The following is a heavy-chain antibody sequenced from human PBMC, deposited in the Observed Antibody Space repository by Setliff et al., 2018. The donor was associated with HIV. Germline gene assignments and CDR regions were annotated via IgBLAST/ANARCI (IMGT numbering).Heavy chain of an antibody. CDR2: INPNSGDT. V-gene: IGHV1-2*02. CDR3: ARDLVVVAPYYCFDP. J-gene: IGHJ5*02. Sequence: ASVMVSCKTSGYTFTSYHLHWLRQAPGQGLEWMGWINPNSGDTRYAQRFQGRVTMTRDTSTNTAYMELSSLTSDDTAVYYCARDLVVVAPYYCFDPWGQGTLVTVSS. CDR1: GYTFTSYH. D-gene: IGHD2-15*01.